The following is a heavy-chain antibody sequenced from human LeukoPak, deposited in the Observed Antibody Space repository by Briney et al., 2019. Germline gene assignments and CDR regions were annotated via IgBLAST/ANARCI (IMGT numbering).Heavy chain of an antibody. CDR2: MYHSGST. D-gene: IGHD3-22*01. CDR1: GGSISSSSYY. CDR3: SSSGYLYRFDY. J-gene: IGHJ4*02. Sequence: SETLSLTCTVSGGSISSSSYYWGWIRQPPGKGLEWIGSMYHSGSTYYNPSLKSRVTISLDTSKNQFSLKLSSVTAADTAVYYCSSSGYLYRFDYWGQGTLVTVSS. V-gene: IGHV4-39*07.